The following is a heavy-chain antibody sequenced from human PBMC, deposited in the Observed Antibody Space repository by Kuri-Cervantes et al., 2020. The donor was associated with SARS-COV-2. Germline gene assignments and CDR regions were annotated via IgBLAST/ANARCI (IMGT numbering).Heavy chain of an antibody. D-gene: IGHD3-16*01. CDR3: ASPGLGGSGPGLAY. Sequence: SETLSLTCTVSGGSIGSRNYYWCWIHQPPGMGLEWIGSIYHTGRIYHSGSTSYSPSLKSRVTMSVDTSKNQFSLKFTSVTAADTAVYYCASPGLGGSGPGLAYWGQGTLVTVSS. CDR2: IYHTGRIYHSGST. J-gene: IGHJ4*02. CDR1: GGSIGSRNYY. V-gene: IGHV4-39*01.